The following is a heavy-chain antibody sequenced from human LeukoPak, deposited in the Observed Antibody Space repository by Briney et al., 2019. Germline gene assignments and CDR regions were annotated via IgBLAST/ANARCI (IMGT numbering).Heavy chain of an antibody. D-gene: IGHD2-2*01. CDR1: GFTFSSYA. J-gene: IGHJ6*03. CDR3: AKDRIVVPPGYYYMDV. V-gene: IGHV3-23*01. Sequence: GGSLRLSCAASGFTFSSYAMSWVRQAAGKGLEWVSAISGSGGSTYYADSVKGRFTISRDNSKNTLYLQMNSLRAEDTAVYYCAKDRIVVPPGYYYMDVWGKGTTVTVSS. CDR2: ISGSGGST.